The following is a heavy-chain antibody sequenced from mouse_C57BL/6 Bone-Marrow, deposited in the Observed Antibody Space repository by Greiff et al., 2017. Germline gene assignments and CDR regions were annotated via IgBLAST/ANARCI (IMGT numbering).Heavy chain of an antibody. Sequence: QVQLQQSGAELVRPGTSVKMSCKASGYTFTNYWIGWAKQRPGHGLEWIGDIYPGGGYTNYNEKFKGKDTLTADKSSSTAYMQFSSLTSEDSAIYYCARASYYAMDYWGQGTSVTVSS. J-gene: IGHJ4*01. CDR1: GYTFTNYW. CDR3: ARASYYAMDY. CDR2: IYPGGGYT. V-gene: IGHV1-63*01.